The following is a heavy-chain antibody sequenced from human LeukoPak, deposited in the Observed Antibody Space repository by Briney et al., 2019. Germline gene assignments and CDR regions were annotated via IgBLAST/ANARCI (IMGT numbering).Heavy chain of an antibody. CDR2: IGAAGSTI. Sequence: PGGSLRLSCAASGFTFSSYSMNWVRQAPGKGLEWVSYIGAAGSTIYYADSVKGRFTISRDNAKNSLFLQMNSLRAEDTAVYYCARDSSTYAGPPDYWGQGTLVTVS. CDR1: GFTFSSYS. CDR3: ARDSSTYAGPPDY. D-gene: IGHD2-2*01. V-gene: IGHV3-48*01. J-gene: IGHJ4*02.